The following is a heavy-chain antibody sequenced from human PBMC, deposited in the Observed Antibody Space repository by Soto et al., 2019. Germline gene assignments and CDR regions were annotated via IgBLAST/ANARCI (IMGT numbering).Heavy chain of an antibody. J-gene: IGHJ4*02. Sequence: QVQLQQWGAGLLKPSETLSLTCDVYGGSFSGNCWTWVRQPPGTGLEWIGEINHSGSTNYNPSLKSRVTISVDTSKNQFSLKLTSVTAADTAVYYCARDKITGLFDYWGQGTLVTVSS. V-gene: IGHV4-34*01. D-gene: IGHD2-8*02. CDR2: INHSGST. CDR3: ARDKITGLFDY. CDR1: GGSFSGNC.